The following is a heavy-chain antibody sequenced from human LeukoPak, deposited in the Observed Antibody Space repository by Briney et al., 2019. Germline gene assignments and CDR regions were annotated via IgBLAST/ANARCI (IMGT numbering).Heavy chain of an antibody. V-gene: IGHV3-30-3*01. D-gene: IGHD2-2*01. J-gene: IGHJ4*02. CDR3: ATQRSYCSTTSCYVDY. Sequence: PGRSLRLSCAASGFTFSSYSMHWVRQAPGKGLDWVAVISYDGSNKYYADSVKGRFTISRDNSKNTLYLQMNSLREEGTAVYYCATQRSYCSTTSCYVDYWGQGTLVTVSS. CDR1: GFTFSSYS. CDR2: ISYDGSNK.